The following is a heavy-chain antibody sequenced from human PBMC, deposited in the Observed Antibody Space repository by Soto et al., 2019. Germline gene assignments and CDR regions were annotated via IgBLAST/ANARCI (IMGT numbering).Heavy chain of an antibody. CDR1: GLGNASCA. V-gene: IGHV1-58*01. Sequence: VKVTCEDCGLGNASCAVWWVHQDSGQRLEWIGWIVVGSGNTNYAQKFQERVTITRDMSTSTAYMELSSLRSEDTAVYYCAAYRVYYGDYGRYYYGMDVWGQGTTVTVSS. CDR2: IVVGSGNT. CDR3: AAYRVYYGDYGRYYYGMDV. D-gene: IGHD4-17*01. J-gene: IGHJ6*02.